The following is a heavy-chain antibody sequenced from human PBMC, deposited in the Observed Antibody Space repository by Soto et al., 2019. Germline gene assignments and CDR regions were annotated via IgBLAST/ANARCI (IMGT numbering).Heavy chain of an antibody. V-gene: IGHV4-59*08. CDR1: GGSISSYY. J-gene: IGHJ6*02. Sequence: SETLSLTCTVSGGSISSYYWSWIRQPPGKGLELIGYIYYSGSTNYNPSLKSRVTISVDTSKNQFSLKLSSVTAADTAVYYCASTQQYYYGSGSYYYYYGMDVWGQGTTVTVSS. CDR3: ASTQQYYYGSGSYYYYYGMDV. CDR2: IYYSGST. D-gene: IGHD3-10*01.